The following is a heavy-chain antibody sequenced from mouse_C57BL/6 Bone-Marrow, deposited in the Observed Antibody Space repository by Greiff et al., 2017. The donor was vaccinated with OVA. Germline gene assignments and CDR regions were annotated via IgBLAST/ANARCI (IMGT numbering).Heavy chain of an antibody. CDR2: ISSGSSTI. Sequence: EVQLVESGGGLVKPGGSLKLSCAASGFTFSDYGMHWVRQAPEKGLEWVAYISSGSSTIYYADTVKGRFTIARDNAKNTLFLQMTRLRSEDTAMCDCATYGSLYYFDYWGQGTTLTVSS. V-gene: IGHV5-17*01. CDR3: ATYGSLYYFDY. J-gene: IGHJ2*01. D-gene: IGHD1-1*01. CDR1: GFTFSDYG.